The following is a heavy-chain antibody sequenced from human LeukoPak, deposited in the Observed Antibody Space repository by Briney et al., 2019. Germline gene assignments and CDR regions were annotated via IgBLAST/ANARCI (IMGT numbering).Heavy chain of an antibody. Sequence: GESLKISCKGSGYRFTSYWIGWVRQMPGKGLEWMGIIYPGDSDTRYSPSFQCQVTISADKSISTAYLQWSSLKASDTAMYYCARHSQASYYYDSSGHRPYYYYYMDVWGKGTTVTVSS. CDR2: IYPGDSDT. V-gene: IGHV5-51*01. CDR3: ARHSQASYYYDSSGHRPYYYYYMDV. D-gene: IGHD3-22*01. CDR1: GYRFTSYW. J-gene: IGHJ6*03.